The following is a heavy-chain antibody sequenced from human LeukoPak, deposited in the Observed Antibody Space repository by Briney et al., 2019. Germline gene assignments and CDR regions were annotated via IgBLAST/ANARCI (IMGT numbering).Heavy chain of an antibody. V-gene: IGHV3-23*01. CDR3: AKHLRQQDRNDAFDI. J-gene: IGHJ3*02. Sequence: PGGSLRLSCAASGFTFSSYAMTWVRQAPGKGLEWVSTISNSGGSTYHADSVKGRFTISRDNSKNTLYLQMNSLRVEDTAIYYCAKHLRQQDRNDAFDIWGQETMVTVSS. CDR1: GFTFSSYA. CDR2: ISNSGGST. D-gene: IGHD6-13*01.